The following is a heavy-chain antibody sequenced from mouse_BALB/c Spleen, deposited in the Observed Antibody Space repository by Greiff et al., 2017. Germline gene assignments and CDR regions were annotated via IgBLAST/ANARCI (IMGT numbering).Heavy chain of an antibody. CDR2: ISYSGST. Sequence: EVQLVESGPGLVKPSQSLSLTCTVTGYSITSDYAWYWLRQFPGNKLEWMGYISYSGSTSYNPSLKSRISITRDTSKNQFFLQLNSVTTEDTATYYCTRESLSHFDYWGPGTTLTVSS. V-gene: IGHV3-2*02. J-gene: IGHJ2*01. CDR3: TRESLSHFDY. CDR1: GYSITSDYA. D-gene: IGHD6-5*01.